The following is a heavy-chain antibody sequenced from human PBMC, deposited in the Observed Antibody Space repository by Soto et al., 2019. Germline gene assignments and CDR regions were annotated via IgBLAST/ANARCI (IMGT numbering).Heavy chain of an antibody. CDR2: IHHSGST. Sequence: TSETLSLTCALYGGSFDGYYWSWIRQSPGKGLEWIGEIHHSGSTKYNPSLKSRVSLSVETSTKQFSLKMTSMTAADRGVYYCARGVDSWSGYLFWGQGTPGTVP. CDR1: GGSFDGYY. CDR3: ARGVDSWSGYLF. V-gene: IGHV4-34*01. D-gene: IGHD3-3*01. J-gene: IGHJ4*02.